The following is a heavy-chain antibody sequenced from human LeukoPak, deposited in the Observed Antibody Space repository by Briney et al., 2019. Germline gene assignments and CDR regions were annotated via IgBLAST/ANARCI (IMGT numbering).Heavy chain of an antibody. J-gene: IGHJ4*02. D-gene: IGHD4-17*01. CDR2: ISAYNGNT. CDR3: AKVTPVTGIDY. V-gene: IGHV1-18*01. CDR1: GYTFTSYG. Sequence: ASVKLSCKASGYTFTSYGISWVRQAPGQGLEWMGWISAYNGNTNHAQKLQGRVTMTTDTSTSTAYMELRSLRSDDTAVYYCAKVTPVTGIDYWGQGTVVSVSS.